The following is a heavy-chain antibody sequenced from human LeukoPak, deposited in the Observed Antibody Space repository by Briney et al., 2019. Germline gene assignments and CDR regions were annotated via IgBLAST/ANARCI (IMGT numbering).Heavy chain of an antibody. CDR3: ARDDENYGSGSYYNVFSY. Sequence: GGSLRLSCADSGFTFSNYAMHWVRQAPGKGLEWVSSIGSSSSYIYYADSVKGRFTISRDNAKNSLYLQMNSLRAEDTAVYYCARDDENYGSGSYYNVFSYWGQGTLVTISS. CDR1: GFTFSNYA. J-gene: IGHJ4*02. D-gene: IGHD3-10*01. CDR2: IGSSSSYI. V-gene: IGHV3-21*01.